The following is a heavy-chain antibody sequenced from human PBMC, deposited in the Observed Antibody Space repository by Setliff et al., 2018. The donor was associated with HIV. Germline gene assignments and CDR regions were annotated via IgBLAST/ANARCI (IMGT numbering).Heavy chain of an antibody. D-gene: IGHD2-15*01. V-gene: IGHV4-4*08. CDR3: ARVVDADYLDY. CDR1: GGSMSTYY. CDR2: IYTSGST. Sequence: SETLSLTCTVSGGSMSTYYWSWIRQPPGKGLEWIGYIYTSGSTNYNPSLRSRVTISVDTSKNHFSLRLSSVTAADTAVYYCARVVDADYLDYWGQGTPVTVSS. J-gene: IGHJ4*02.